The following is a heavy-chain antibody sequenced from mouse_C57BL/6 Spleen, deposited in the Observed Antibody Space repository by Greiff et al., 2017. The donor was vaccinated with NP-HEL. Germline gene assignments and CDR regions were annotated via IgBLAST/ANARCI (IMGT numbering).Heavy chain of an antibody. V-gene: IGHV1-63*01. CDR2: IYPGGGYT. Sequence: QVQLQQSGAELVRPGTSVKMSCKASGYAFTNYWIGWAKQRPGHGLEWIGDIYPGGGYTNYNEKFKGKATLTADTSSSTAYMQFSSLTSEDSANYYCARRRDYAMDYWGQGTSVTVSS. CDR3: ARRRDYAMDY. CDR1: GYAFTNYW. J-gene: IGHJ4*01.